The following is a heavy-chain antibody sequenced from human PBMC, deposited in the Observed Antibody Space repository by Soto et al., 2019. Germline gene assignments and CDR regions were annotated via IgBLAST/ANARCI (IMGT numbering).Heavy chain of an antibody. CDR1: GFTFSDYY. D-gene: IGHD2-21*02. CDR3: ARGALGVVVTAIEGNAFDI. Sequence: QVQLVESGGGLVKPGGSLRLSCAASGFTFSDYYMSWIRQAPGKGLEWVSYISSSSSYTNYADSVKGPFTISRDNAKNSLYLQMNSLRAEDTAVYYCARGALGVVVTAIEGNAFDIWGQGTMVTVSS. J-gene: IGHJ3*02. CDR2: ISSSSSYT. V-gene: IGHV3-11*06.